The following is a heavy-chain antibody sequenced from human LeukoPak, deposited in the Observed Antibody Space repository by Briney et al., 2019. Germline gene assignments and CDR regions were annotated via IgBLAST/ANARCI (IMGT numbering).Heavy chain of an antibody. CDR3: ATAAAGDKSFDY. Sequence: SETLSLTCAVSGDSISSSNWWCWVRQPPGKGLEWIGEIYHSGSTNYNPSLKSRVTISVDKSKNQFSLKLSSGTAADTAVYYCATAAAGDKSFDYWGQGTLVTVSS. CDR2: IYHSGST. D-gene: IGHD6-13*01. CDR1: GDSISSSNW. J-gene: IGHJ4*02. V-gene: IGHV4-4*02.